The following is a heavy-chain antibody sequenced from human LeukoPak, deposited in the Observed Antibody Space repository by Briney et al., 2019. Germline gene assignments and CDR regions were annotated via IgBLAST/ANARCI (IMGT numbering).Heavy chain of an antibody. CDR1: GFTFSNYA. D-gene: IGHD3-22*01. Sequence: PGGSLRLSCAASGFTFSNYAIHWVRQAPGKGLEWVAVIPYDGSNKYYADSVKGRFTISRGNFKNTLYLQMNSLRAEDTAVYYCARDSGYYDSSLGHGDYWGQGTLVTVSS. V-gene: IGHV3-30-3*01. J-gene: IGHJ4*02. CDR3: ARDSGYYDSSLGHGDY. CDR2: IPYDGSNK.